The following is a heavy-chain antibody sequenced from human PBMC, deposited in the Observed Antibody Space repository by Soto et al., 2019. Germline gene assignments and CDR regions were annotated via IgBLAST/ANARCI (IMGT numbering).Heavy chain of an antibody. CDR3: ARTPYYYGSGSYPYGMDV. D-gene: IGHD3-10*01. V-gene: IGHV4-34*09. J-gene: IGHJ6*02. CDR1: GGSFSGYY. Sequence: PSETLSLTCAVYGGSFSGYYWTWIRQPPGTGLEWIGEINHSGSTNYNPSLKSRVTISVDTSKNQFSLKLSSVTAADTAVYYCARTPYYYGSGSYPYGMDVWGQGTTVTVSS. CDR2: INHSGST.